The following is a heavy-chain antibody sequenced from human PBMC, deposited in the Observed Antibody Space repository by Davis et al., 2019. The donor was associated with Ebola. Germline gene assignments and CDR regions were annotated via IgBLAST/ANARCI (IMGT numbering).Heavy chain of an antibody. V-gene: IGHV3-23*01. Sequence: PGGSLRLSCAASGFTFSSYAMNWVRQAPGKGLEWVSAISGSGGSTYYADSVKGRFTISRDNSKNTLYLQMNSLRAEDTAVYYCARGGPWVYAMHPQYYFDYWGQGTLVTVSS. CDR1: GFTFSSYA. CDR3: ARGGPWVYAMHPQYYFDY. J-gene: IGHJ4*02. D-gene: IGHD2-8*01. CDR2: ISGSGGST.